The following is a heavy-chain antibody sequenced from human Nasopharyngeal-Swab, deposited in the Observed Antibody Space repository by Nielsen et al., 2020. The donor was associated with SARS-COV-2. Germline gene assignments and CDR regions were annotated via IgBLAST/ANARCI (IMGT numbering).Heavy chain of an antibody. CDR2: INPNSGGT. D-gene: IGHD2-15*01. CDR1: GYTFICYY. CDR3: ARDLVYSYYYYGMDV. J-gene: IGHJ6*02. V-gene: IGHV1-2*04. Sequence: ASVQVSCKASGYTFICYYMHWVRQAPGQGLEWMGWINPNSGGTNYAQKFQGWVTMTRDTSISTAYMELSRLRSDDTAVYYCARDLVYSYYYYGMDVWGQGTTVTVSS.